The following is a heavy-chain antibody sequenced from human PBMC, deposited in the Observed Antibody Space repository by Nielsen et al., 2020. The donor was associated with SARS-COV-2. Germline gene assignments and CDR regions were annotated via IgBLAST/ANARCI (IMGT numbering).Heavy chain of an antibody. CDR3: VRDAGWGAMDV. CDR1: GFTFSDFW. Sequence: GEPLKISCAASGFTFSDFWMSWVRQAPGKGLEWVAMVNLDATGKYYLDSVKGRFSISRDNARNSLFLQLNSLRADDTAFYYCVRDAGWGAMDVWGPGATVTVSS. J-gene: IGHJ6*02. D-gene: IGHD3-16*01. V-gene: IGHV3-7*05. CDR2: VNLDATGK.